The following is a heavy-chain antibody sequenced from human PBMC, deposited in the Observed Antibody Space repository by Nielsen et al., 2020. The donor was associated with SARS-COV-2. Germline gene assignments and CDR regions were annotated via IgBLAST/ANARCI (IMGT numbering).Heavy chain of an antibody. CDR3: VRGLFGAYDY. D-gene: IGHD4-17*01. Sequence: GESLKISCVASGFTFSSYGIHWVRQAPGKGLDWVAVISYDGSNKFYADSVKGRFTISRDNAKNTLYLQMNSLRAEDTAVYYCVRGLFGAYDYWGQGALVTVSS. J-gene: IGHJ4*02. CDR2: ISYDGSNK. V-gene: IGHV3-30*03. CDR1: GFTFSSYG.